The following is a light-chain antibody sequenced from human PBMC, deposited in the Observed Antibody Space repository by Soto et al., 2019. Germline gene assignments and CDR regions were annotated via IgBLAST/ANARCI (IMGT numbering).Light chain of an antibody. Sequence: DIQMTQSPSSLSASVGDRVTITCRARRDISNYLAWYQQKPGKVPKVLIYAASTLQSGVPSRFSGRGSGTDFTLTISNLQPEDIATYYCQDYSADPWTFGQGTKVEIK. CDR2: AAS. CDR1: RDISNY. CDR3: QDYSADPWT. V-gene: IGKV1-27*01. J-gene: IGKJ1*01.